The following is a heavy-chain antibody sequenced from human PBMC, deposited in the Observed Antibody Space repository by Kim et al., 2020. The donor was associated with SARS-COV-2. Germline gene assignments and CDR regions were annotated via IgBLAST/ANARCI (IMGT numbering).Heavy chain of an antibody. D-gene: IGHD3-16*01. Sequence: GGSLRLSCAASGFTFSSYDMHWVRQATGKGLEWVSAIGTAGDTYYPGSVKGRFTISRENAKNSLYLQMNSLRAGDTAVYYCERGGVLGSYSGDAFDIWGQGTMVTVSS. V-gene: IGHV3-13*04. CDR3: ERGGVLGSYSGDAFDI. J-gene: IGHJ3*02. CDR2: IGTAGDT. CDR1: GFTFSSYD.